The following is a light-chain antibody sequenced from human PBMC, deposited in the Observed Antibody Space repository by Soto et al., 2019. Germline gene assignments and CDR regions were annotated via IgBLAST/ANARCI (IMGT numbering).Light chain of an antibody. CDR1: QGISNY. CDR3: QHSGSTPWS. J-gene: IGKJ1*01. V-gene: IGKV3-20*01. Sequence: YPVTVSVTKWQIVTLYCGASQGISNYLAWYQLKPGQAPRLLIHGASTRATGIPVRFSGSGSGTEFTLTISRLEPEDFAVYYCQHSGSTPWSFGQVTNVDI. CDR2: GAS.